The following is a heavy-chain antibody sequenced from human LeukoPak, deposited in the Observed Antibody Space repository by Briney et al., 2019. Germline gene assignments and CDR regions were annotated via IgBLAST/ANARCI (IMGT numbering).Heavy chain of an antibody. CDR2: ISAYNGNT. Sequence: VASVRVSCKASGYTFTSYGISWVRQAPGQGLEWMGWISAYNGNTNYAQKLQGRVTMTTDTSTSTAYMELRSLRSDDTAVYYCAREFIPDTAMAQPRYDYWGQGTLVTVSS. D-gene: IGHD5-18*01. CDR3: AREFIPDTAMAQPRYDY. V-gene: IGHV1-18*01. CDR1: GYTFTSYG. J-gene: IGHJ4*02.